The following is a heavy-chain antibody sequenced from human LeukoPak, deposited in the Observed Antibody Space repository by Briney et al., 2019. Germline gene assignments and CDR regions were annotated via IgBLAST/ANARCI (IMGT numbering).Heavy chain of an antibody. V-gene: IGHV1-2*02. J-gene: IGHJ3*02. CDR1: GYRFTGYY. CDR2: INPNNGGT. CDR3: ARAPALHDAFDI. Sequence: ASVKVSCKASGYRFTGYYMHWVRQAPGQGLEWIAWINPNNGGTNYAQKFQGRVTLTRDTSISTAYMELSRLRSDDTAMFYCARAPALHDAFDIWGQGTMVTVSS. D-gene: IGHD4-11*01.